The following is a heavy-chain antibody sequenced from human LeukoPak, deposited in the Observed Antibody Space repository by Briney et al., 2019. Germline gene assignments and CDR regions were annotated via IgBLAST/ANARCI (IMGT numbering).Heavy chain of an antibody. J-gene: IGHJ4*02. CDR3: AKGRDYDSSGYLDY. D-gene: IGHD3-22*01. V-gene: IGHV3-30*18. CDR1: GFTFSSYG. Sequence: GGSLRLSCAASGFTFSSYGMHWVRQAPGKGLEWVAVISYDGSNKYYADSVKGRFTISRDNSKNTLHLQMNSLRAEDTAVYYCAKGRDYDSSGYLDYWGQGTLVTVSS. CDR2: ISYDGSNK.